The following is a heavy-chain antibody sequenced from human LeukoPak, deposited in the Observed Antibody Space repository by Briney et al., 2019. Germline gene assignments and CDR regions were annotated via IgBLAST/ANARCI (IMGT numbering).Heavy chain of an antibody. CDR2: IYYSGST. J-gene: IGHJ6*03. V-gene: IGHV4-31*03. D-gene: IGHD3-22*01. CDR1: GGSISSGGYY. Sequence: PSETLSLTCTVSGGSISSGGYYWSWIRQHPGKGLEWIGYIYYSGSTYYNPSLKSRVTISLDTSKNQFSLKLSSVTAADTAVYYCARGSMYYYDSSGYPPNYYYYMDVWGKGTTVTVSS. CDR3: ARGSMYYYDSSGYPPNYYYYMDV.